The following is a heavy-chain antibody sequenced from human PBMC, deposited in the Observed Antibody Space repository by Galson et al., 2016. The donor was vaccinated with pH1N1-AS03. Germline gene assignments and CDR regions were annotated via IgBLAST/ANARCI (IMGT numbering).Heavy chain of an antibody. CDR1: GFAFSRYW. Sequence: SLRLSCAASGFAFSRYWMRWVRQAPGKGLEWVANIKQDGSAKQYVDSVKGRFTISRDNAKNSLYLQMNSLRAEDTAVYFCTRENRGASDYWGQGTLVTVSS. J-gene: IGHJ4*02. CDR3: TRENRGASDY. CDR2: IKQDGSAK. D-gene: IGHD3-10*01. V-gene: IGHV3-7*01.